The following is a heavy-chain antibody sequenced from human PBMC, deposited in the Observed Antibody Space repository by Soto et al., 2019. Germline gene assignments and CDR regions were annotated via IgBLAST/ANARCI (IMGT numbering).Heavy chain of an antibody. Sequence: SETLSLTCTVSGGSISSSSYYWDWIRQPPGKGLEWIGSIYYSGSTYYNPSLKSRVTISVDTSKNQFSLKLSSVTAADTAVYYCARGTPYYFDYWGQGTLVTVSS. V-gene: IGHV4-39*07. CDR1: GGSISSSSYY. J-gene: IGHJ4*02. CDR2: IYYSGST. CDR3: ARGTPYYFDY.